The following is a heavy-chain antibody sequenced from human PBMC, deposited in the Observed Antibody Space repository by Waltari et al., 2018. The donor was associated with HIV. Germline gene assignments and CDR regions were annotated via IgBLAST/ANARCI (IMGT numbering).Heavy chain of an antibody. V-gene: IGHV3-43D*03. CDR3: AKAYTNSPYRSANYYYGMDV. Sequence: EVQLVESGGVVVQPGGSLRLSCAASGFTFDDYAMHWVRQAPGKGLEWVSLISWDGGSTYYADSVKGRFTISRDNSKNSLYLQMNSLRAEDTALYYCAKAYTNSPYRSANYYYGMDVWGQGTTVTVSS. CDR2: ISWDGGST. D-gene: IGHD2-2*02. J-gene: IGHJ6*02. CDR1: GFTFDDYA.